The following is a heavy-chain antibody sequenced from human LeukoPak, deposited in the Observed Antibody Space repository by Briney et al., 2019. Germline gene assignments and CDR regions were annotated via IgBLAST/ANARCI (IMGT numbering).Heavy chain of an antibody. J-gene: IGHJ4*02. D-gene: IGHD2-2*01. CDR3: AGDRAAYCSSTSCYESLYY. CDR2: ISSSGSTI. Sequence: PGGSLRLSCAASGFTFSSYEMNWVRQAPGKGLEWVSYISSSGSTIYYADSVKGRFTISRDNAKNSLYLQMNSLRAEDTAVYYCAGDRAAYCSSTSCYESLYYWGQGTLVTVSS. V-gene: IGHV3-48*03. CDR1: GFTFSSYE.